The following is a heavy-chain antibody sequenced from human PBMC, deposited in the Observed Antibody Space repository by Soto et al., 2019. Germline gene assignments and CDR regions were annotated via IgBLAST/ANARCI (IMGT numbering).Heavy chain of an antibody. J-gene: IGHJ4*02. CDR3: ARDVYSVEY. Sequence: QVQLVQSAAAVKKVGASVKVSCKASGYSFTGHYVHWVRQVPGQGLEWMGWINPHSGDTHYAQKFGGGVTRTRDTTDNAAYLELRWLKSDDTAEYVGARDVYSVEYGGRGTLVSVS. V-gene: IGHV1-2*02. CDR1: GYSFTGHY. D-gene: IGHD2-8*01. CDR2: INPHSGDT.